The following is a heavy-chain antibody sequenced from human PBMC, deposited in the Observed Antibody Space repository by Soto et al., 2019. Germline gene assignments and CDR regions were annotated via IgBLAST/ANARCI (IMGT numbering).Heavy chain of an antibody. CDR1: GFPFSSHG. CDR3: AKDPLMISAPQGAFDI. CDR2: ISYDGSPK. J-gene: IGHJ3*02. Sequence: GEYLTLSCAASGFPFSSHGMQLMRHAPGKGLDWVAVISYDGSPKYDADSVKGRFTISRDNSKNTLYLQMNSLRAEDTAVYYCAKDPLMISAPQGAFDIWGQGTMVTVS. D-gene: IGHD3-16*01. V-gene: IGHV3-30*18.